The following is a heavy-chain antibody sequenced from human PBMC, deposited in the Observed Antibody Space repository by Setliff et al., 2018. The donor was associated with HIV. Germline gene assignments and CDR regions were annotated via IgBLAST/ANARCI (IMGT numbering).Heavy chain of an antibody. D-gene: IGHD1-1*01. J-gene: IGHJ6*02. CDR3: AKGYNWNNAYYGLDV. V-gene: IGHV4-59*12. Sequence: SETLSLTCSVSGGSISSYYWSWIRQPPGKGLEWIGDIYYSGMTNYNPSLQSRVTISLDTSKNQFSMKLSSVTAADTAVYYCAKGYNWNNAYYGLDVWGQGTTVTVSS. CDR2: IYYSGMT. CDR1: GGSISSYY.